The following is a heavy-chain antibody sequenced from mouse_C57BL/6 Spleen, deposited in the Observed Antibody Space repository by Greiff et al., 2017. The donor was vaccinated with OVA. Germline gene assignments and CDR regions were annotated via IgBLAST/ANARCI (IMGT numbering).Heavy chain of an antibody. Sequence: VQLQQSGAELVKPGASVKLSCKASGYTFTSYWMQWVKQRPGQGLEWIGEIDPSDSYTNYNQKFKGKATLTVDTSSSTAYMQLSSLTSEDSAVYYCARGHYGSRTWFAYWGQGTLVTVSA. CDR2: IDPSDSYT. CDR1: GYTFTSYW. J-gene: IGHJ3*01. D-gene: IGHD1-1*01. CDR3: ARGHYGSRTWFAY. V-gene: IGHV1-50*01.